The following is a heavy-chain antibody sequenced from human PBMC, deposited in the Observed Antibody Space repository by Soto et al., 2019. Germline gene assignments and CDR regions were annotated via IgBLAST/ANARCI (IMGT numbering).Heavy chain of an antibody. D-gene: IGHD6-13*01. CDR2: IYYSGST. Sequence: QVQLQESGPGLVKPSQTLSLTCTVSGGSISSGGYYWSWIRQHPGKGLEWIGYIYYSGSTYYNPSLKSRVTISVDTSKNQFSLKLSSVTAADTAVYYCARDMAAAGNSRVGFTFDPWDQGTLVTVSS. V-gene: IGHV4-31*03. CDR3: ARDMAAAGNSRVGFTFDP. J-gene: IGHJ5*02. CDR1: GGSISSGGYY.